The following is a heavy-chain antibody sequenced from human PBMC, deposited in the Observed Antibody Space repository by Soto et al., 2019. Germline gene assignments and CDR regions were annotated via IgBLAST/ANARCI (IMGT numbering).Heavy chain of an antibody. J-gene: IGHJ5*02. D-gene: IGHD6-13*01. CDR1: GGSLSTYY. Sequence: SETLSLTCTLSGGSLSTYYWSWIRQPPGKGLEWMGYLYYGGITYYNPSLKSRLTISEDTSKNQFSLKLSSVTTADTALYYCARGSRLDCFDHWGQGTLVTVSS. V-gene: IGHV4-59*01. CDR3: ARGSRLDCFDH. CDR2: LYYGGIT.